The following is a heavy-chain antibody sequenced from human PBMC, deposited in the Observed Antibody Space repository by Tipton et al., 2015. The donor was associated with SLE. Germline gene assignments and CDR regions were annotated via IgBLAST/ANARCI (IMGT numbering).Heavy chain of an antibody. CDR1: GGSISSGGYY. D-gene: IGHD2-15*01. CDR3: ARLVVAFFDY. Sequence: LRLSCTVSGGSISSGGYYWSWIRQHPGKGLEWIGYIYYSGSTYYNPSLKSRVTISVDTSKNQFSLKLSSVTAADTAVYYCARLVVAFFDYWGQGTLVTVSS. V-gene: IGHV4-31*02. CDR2: IYYSGST. J-gene: IGHJ4*02.